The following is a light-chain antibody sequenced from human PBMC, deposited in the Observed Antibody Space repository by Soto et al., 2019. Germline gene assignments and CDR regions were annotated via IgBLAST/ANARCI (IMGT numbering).Light chain of an antibody. V-gene: IGLV1-47*02. CDR1: SSNIGSNY. CDR2: AND. Sequence: QSVLTQPPSASGTPGQRVIISCSGRSSNIGSNYVYWFQHLPGTAPKLLIYANDQRPSGVPDLFSGSKSGTSASLAISGLRSEDEADYYCAAWDDSLGGSWVFGGGTQLTVL. CDR3: AAWDDSLGGSWV. J-gene: IGLJ3*02.